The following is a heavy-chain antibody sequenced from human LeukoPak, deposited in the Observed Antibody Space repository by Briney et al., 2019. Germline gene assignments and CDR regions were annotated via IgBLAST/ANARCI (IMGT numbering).Heavy chain of an antibody. Sequence: PGGSLRLSCAASGFNFSNAWMSWVRQAPGKGLEWVGRIKSKTDGGTTDYAAPVKGRFTISRDDSKNTLYLQMNSLKTEDAAVYYCTTGSTTSYYYYYYVMDVWGQGTTVTVSS. J-gene: IGHJ6*02. CDR2: IKSKTDGGTT. D-gene: IGHD1-1*01. CDR1: GFNFSNAW. CDR3: TTGSTTSYYYYYYVMDV. V-gene: IGHV3-15*01.